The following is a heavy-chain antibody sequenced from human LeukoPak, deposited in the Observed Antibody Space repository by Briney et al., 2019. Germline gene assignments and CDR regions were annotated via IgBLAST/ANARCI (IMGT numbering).Heavy chain of an antibody. J-gene: IGHJ4*02. Sequence: SETLSLTCTVSGGSVRSYYWSWIRQPAGKGLEWIGRIYAGGNTDHNPSLMSRVTLSVDTSKNQFSLKLTSVTAADTAIYYCARVGEWNDLVFWGQGTLVTVSS. D-gene: IGHD1-1*01. CDR3: ARVGEWNDLVF. CDR2: IYAGGNT. V-gene: IGHV4-4*07. CDR1: GGSVRSYY.